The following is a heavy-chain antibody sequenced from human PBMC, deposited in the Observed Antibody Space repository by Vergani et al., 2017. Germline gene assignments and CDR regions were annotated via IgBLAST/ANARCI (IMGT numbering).Heavy chain of an antibody. V-gene: IGHV3-30*02. CDR2: TRYDGIVE. CDR1: GFTFTNYG. Sequence: VQPVESGGGLVKPGGSLRLSCTTSGFTFTNYGMHWVRQAPGKGLEWVAFTRYDGIVEYYGDSVRGRFTISRDNSKNTLYLQMNRLRPEDTAVYYCATAGAAYCRGASCYDFFEDWGQGTLVTVAS. CDR3: ATAGAAYCRGASCYDFFED. J-gene: IGHJ4*02. D-gene: IGHD2-15*01.